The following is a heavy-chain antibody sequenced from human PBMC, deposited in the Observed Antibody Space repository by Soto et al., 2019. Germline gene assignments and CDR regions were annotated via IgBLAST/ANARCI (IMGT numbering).Heavy chain of an antibody. CDR1: GGSFSGYY. J-gene: IGHJ4*02. CDR3: GVTTTGDY. Sequence: QVQLQQWGAGLLKPSETLSLTCAVYGGSFSGYYWSWICQPPGKGLEGIGEINHSGSTNYNPSLKSRVTISVDTSKNQFSLKLSSVTAADTAVYYCGVTTTGDYWGQGTLVTVSS. CDR2: INHSGST. D-gene: IGHD4-4*01. V-gene: IGHV4-34*01.